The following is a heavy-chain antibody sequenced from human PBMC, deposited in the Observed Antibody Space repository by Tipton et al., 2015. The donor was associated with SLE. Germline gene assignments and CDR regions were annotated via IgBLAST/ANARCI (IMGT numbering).Heavy chain of an antibody. D-gene: IGHD3-22*01. CDR2: ISYDGSNK. Sequence: SLRLSCAASGFTFSSYGMHWVRQAPGKGLEWVAVISYDGSNKYYADSVKGRFTISRDNSKNTLYLQMNSLRAEDTAVYYCARLAYYYDSSGGYYFDYWGQGTLVTVSS. CDR3: ARLAYYYDSSGGYYFDY. CDR1: GFTFSSYG. V-gene: IGHV3-30*03. J-gene: IGHJ4*02.